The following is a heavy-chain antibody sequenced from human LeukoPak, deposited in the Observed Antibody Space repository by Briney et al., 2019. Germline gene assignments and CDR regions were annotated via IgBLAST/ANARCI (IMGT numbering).Heavy chain of an antibody. J-gene: IGHJ6*03. CDR3: ARGELKRTTVTTYYYYYMDV. V-gene: IGHV1-8*03. D-gene: IGHD4-17*01. CDR2: MNPSSGNS. Sequence: ASVKVSCKASGYTFTSYDINWVRQATGQGLEWMGWMNPSSGNSGSAQKFQGRVTITRDTSISTAYMELSSLRSEDTAVYYCARGELKRTTVTTYYYYYMDVWGKGTTVTVSS. CDR1: GYTFTSYD.